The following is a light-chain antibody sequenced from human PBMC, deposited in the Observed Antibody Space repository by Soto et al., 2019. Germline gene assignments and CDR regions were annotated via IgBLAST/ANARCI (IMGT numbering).Light chain of an antibody. Sequence: DIQMTQSPPSLSTSAGERVTMTCRASQTITTSLSWYQQKAGKTPRLLIYAASRLQSGVPSRFSGSGSGTDFNLTITNLQPEDVATYFCQQSYSTPPSFGQGTKVEIK. CDR2: AAS. CDR1: QTITTS. V-gene: IGKV1-39*01. CDR3: QQSYSTPPS. J-gene: IGKJ2*01.